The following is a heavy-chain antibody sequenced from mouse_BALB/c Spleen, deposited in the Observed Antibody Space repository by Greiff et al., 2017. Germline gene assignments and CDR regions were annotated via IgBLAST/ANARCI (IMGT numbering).Heavy chain of an antibody. V-gene: IGHV5-6*01. D-gene: IGHD6-5*01. Sequence: EVQLQESGGDLVKPGGSLKLSCAASGFTFSSYGMSWVRQTPDKRLEWVATISSGGSYTYYPDSVKGRFTISRDNAKNTLYLQMSSLKSEDTAMYYCARHECSRGYYFDYWGQGTTLTVSS. CDR2: ISSGGSYT. CDR1: GFTFSSYG. J-gene: IGHJ2*01. CDR3: ARHECSRGYYFDY.